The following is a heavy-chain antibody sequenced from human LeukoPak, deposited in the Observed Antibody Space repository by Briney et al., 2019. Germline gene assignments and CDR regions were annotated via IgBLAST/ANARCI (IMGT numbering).Heavy chain of an antibody. CDR2: ISSSSGTI. J-gene: IGHJ4*02. Sequence: GGSLRLSCAASGFTFSSYEINWVRQAPGKGLEWVSFISSSSGTIYYADSVRGRFTISRDNAKNSLYLQMNSVRVEDTGVYYCARDWALDSWGQGTLVTVSS. CDR3: ARDWALDS. CDR1: GFTFSSYE. V-gene: IGHV3-48*03. D-gene: IGHD1-1*01.